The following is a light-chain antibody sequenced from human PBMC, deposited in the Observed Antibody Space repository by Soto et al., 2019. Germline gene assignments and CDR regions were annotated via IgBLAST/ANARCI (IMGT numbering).Light chain of an antibody. CDR2: NYN. V-gene: IGLV1-44*01. CDR3: AVWDDILNGYI. CDR1: NSNIGSNG. J-gene: IGLJ1*01. Sequence: SVLTQPPSASGTPGQRVTISCSGRNSNIGSNGVYWYQQLPGAAPKLLIYNYNQRPSGVPVRFSGSKSGTSASLAISGLQSEDEADYYCAVWDDILNGYIFATGTKLTVL.